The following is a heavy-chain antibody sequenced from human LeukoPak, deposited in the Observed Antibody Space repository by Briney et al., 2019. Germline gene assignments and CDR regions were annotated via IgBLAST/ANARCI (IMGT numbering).Heavy chain of an antibody. CDR2: IYTSGST. D-gene: IGHD5-18*01. J-gene: IGHJ4*02. CDR3: HGRGYSNGDFDY. CDR1: GGSISSYY. Sequence: PSETLSLTCTVSGGSISSYYWSWIRQPAGKGLEWIGRIYTSGSTNYNPSLKSRVTMSVDTSKNQFSLKLSSVTAADTAVYYCHGRGYSNGDFDYWGQGTLVTVSS. V-gene: IGHV4-4*07.